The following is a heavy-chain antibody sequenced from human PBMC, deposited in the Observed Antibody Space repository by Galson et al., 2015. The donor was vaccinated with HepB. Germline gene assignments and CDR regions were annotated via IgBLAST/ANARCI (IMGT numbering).Heavy chain of an antibody. CDR3: TRVSRNMYFDSSGIFDI. CDR2: IRSKPYGGTT. J-gene: IGHJ4*02. V-gene: IGHV3-49*03. CDR1: GFTFGDYA. Sequence: SLRLSCAASGFTFGDYALTWFRQAPGKGLEWVSLIRSKPYGGTTEYAASVKGRFTISRDDSKSIAFLQMNSLRTEDTAVYYCTRVSRNMYFDSSGIFDIWCQGTLVTVSS. D-gene: IGHD3-22*01.